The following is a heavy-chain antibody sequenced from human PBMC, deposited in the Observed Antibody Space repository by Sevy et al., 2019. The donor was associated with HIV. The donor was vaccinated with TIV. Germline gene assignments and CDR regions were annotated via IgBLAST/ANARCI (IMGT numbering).Heavy chain of an antibody. CDR3: ARVEYYYDSSGYYSQYYYYGMDV. CDR1: GFTFSDYY. D-gene: IGHD3-22*01. J-gene: IGHJ6*02. CDR2: ISSSGSTI. V-gene: IGHV3-11*04. Sequence: GESLKISCAASGFTFSDYYMSWIRQAPGKGLEWVSYISSSGSTIYYADSVKGRFTISRDNAKNSLYLQMNSLRAEDTAMYYCARVEYYYDSSGYYSQYYYYGMDVWGQGTTVTVSS.